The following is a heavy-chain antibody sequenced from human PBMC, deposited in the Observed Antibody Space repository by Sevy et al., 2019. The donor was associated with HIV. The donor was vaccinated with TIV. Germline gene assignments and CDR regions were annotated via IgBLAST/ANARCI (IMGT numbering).Heavy chain of an antibody. CDR1: GYTLTQVS. CDR2: FDPEDGET. V-gene: IGHV1-24*01. Sequence: ASVKVSCKVSGYTLTQVSMHWVRQAPGEGLEWMGSFDPEDGETIYAQKFQGRVTMNEDTSTDTAYMELNSQKSEDTAVYFCATTKDYYDSSGCPFDYWGQGTLVTVSS. CDR3: ATTKDYYDSSGCPFDY. D-gene: IGHD3-22*01. J-gene: IGHJ4*02.